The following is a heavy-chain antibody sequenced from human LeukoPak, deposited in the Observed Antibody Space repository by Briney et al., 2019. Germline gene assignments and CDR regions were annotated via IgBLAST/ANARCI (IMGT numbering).Heavy chain of an antibody. J-gene: IGHJ4*02. CDR1: GFTFSSYA. D-gene: IGHD4-17*01. CDR2: ISSNGGSS. V-gene: IGHV3-64*01. CDR3: ARGYGDSADYFDY. Sequence: GGPLRLSCAASGFTFSSYAMHWVRQAPGKGLEYVSAISSNGGSSYYAKSVKGRFTISRDNSKNTLYLQMGSLRAEDMALYYCARGYGDSADYFDYWGQGTLVTVSS.